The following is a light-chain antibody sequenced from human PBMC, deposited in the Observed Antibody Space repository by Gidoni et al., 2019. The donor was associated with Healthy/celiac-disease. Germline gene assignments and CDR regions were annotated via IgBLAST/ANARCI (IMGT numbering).Light chain of an antibody. CDR1: QSISSW. Sequence: DTQMTQSTSTLSASVGDRVTITCRTTQSISSWFAWYQQKPGKAPKLLIYDASSLESGVPSRFSGSGSGTEFTLTISSLQPDDFATYYCQQYNSYWTFGQGTKVEIK. CDR3: QQYNSYWT. J-gene: IGKJ1*01. V-gene: IGKV1-5*01. CDR2: DAS.